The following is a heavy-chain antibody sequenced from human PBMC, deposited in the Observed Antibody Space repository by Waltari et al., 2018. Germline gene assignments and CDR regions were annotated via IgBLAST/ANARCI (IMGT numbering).Heavy chain of an antibody. CDR2: VRRSGRT. CDR3: ARDRGRGLYLDS. D-gene: IGHD2-15*01. V-gene: IGHV4-4*02. CDR1: GYFLCDPDV. Sequence: QLRLQESGPGLVKPSGTLSLTCGAPGYFLCDPDVGNWVRQPPGTGLGWIGQVRRSGRTNSSPPFASRVAVSVDSSKNEFSLRLTFATAADTAVYYCARDRGRGLYLDSWGPGTLVTV. J-gene: IGHJ4*02.